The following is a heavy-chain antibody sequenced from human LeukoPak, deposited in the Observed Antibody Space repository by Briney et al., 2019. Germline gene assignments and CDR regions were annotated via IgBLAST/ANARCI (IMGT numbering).Heavy chain of an antibody. D-gene: IGHD3-3*01. Sequence: ASVKVSCKASGGTFSSYAISWVRQAPGQGLEWMGGIIPIFGTANYAQKFQGRVTITTDESTSTAYMELSSLRSEDTAVYYCAKEHYDFWSGLKFFDYWGQGTLVTVSS. J-gene: IGHJ4*02. CDR3: AKEHYDFWSGLKFFDY. V-gene: IGHV1-69*05. CDR1: GGTFSSYA. CDR2: IIPIFGTA.